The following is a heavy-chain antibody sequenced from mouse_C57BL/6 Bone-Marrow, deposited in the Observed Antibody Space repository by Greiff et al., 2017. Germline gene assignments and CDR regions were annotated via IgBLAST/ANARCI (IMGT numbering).Heavy chain of an antibody. J-gene: IGHJ1*03. V-gene: IGHV1-62-2*01. CDR3: ARHEGNYYGSSHWYFDV. D-gene: IGHD1-1*01. CDR1: GYTFTEYT. Sequence: QVQLQQSGAELVKPGASVKLSCKASGYTFTEYTIHWVKQRSGQGLEWIGWFYPGSGSIKYNEKFKDKATLTADKSSSTVYMGLSRLTSEDSAVYFCARHEGNYYGSSHWYFDVWGTGTTVTVSS. CDR2: FYPGSGSI.